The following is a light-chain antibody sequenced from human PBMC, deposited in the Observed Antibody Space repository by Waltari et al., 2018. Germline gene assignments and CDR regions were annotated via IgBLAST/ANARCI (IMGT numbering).Light chain of an antibody. CDR2: GAS. J-gene: IGKJ1*01. V-gene: IGKV3-20*01. CDR1: QSVSRA. Sequence: EIVLTQSPGSLSSSPGERVTLSCRASQSVSRALAWYQQKPGQAPRLLLLGASNRATGIPERFSGRGSETDFSLTISRLEPEDFAVYYCQHYVRLPATFGRGTKVEIK. CDR3: QHYVRLPAT.